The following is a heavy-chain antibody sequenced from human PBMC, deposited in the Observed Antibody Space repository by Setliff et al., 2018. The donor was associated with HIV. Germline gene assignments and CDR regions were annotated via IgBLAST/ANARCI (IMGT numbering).Heavy chain of an antibody. CDR1: GGSFSDNY. D-gene: IGHD1-26*01. CDR3: ARDRRETHFNYYYGMDV. CDR2: INHSGRT. V-gene: IGHV4-34*01. Sequence: PSETLSLTCAVYGGSFSDNYWSWIRQSPGKGLEWIGEINHSGRTKYSPSLRSRVSISVDTSKTQFSLKLSSVTAADTAVYYCARDRRETHFNYYYGMDVWGRGTTVTVSS. J-gene: IGHJ6*02.